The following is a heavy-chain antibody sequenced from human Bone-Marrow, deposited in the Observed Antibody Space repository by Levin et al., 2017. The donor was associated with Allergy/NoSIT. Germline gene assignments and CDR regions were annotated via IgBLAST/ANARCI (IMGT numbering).Heavy chain of an antibody. CDR1: GFTFRSYD. V-gene: IGHV3-13*01. J-gene: IGHJ3*02. D-gene: IGHD3-10*01. CDR2: IGTAADT. CDR3: ARYNYAYNAFDI. Sequence: GGSLRLSCAASGFTFRSYDMHWVRQATGKGLECVSTIGTAADTYYPDSVRGRFTITRDNAKNSLYLQMNGLSAGDTAVYYCARYNYAYNAFDIWGQGTMVSVSS.